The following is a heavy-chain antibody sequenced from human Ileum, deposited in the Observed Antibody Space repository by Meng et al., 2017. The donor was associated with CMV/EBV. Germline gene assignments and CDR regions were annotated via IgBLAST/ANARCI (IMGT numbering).Heavy chain of an antibody. CDR3: LVGAPLGH. CDR1: AFTISKSW. V-gene: IGHV3-7*01. CDR2: VNQDGTQT. J-gene: IGHJ4*02. D-gene: IGHD1-26*01. Sequence: GGSLRLSCTASAFTISKSWMNWVRQAPGKGLEWVASVNQDGTQTYYVDSVEGRFSISRDNAKNSLSLQLNSLRVEDTAVYYCLVGAPLGHWGQGTLVTVSS.